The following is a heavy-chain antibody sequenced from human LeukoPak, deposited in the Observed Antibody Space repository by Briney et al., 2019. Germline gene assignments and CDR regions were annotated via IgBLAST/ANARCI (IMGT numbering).Heavy chain of an antibody. CDR1: GYTFTGYY. CDR3: AREYYGSGSYSYNWFDP. V-gene: IGHV1-2*02. J-gene: IGHJ5*02. Sequence: ASVKVSCKASGYTFTGYYMHWVRQAPGQGLEWMGWINPNSGDTNYAQKFQGRVTMTRDTSISTAYMELSRLRSDDTAVYYCAREYYGSGSYSYNWFDPWGQGTLVTVSS. D-gene: IGHD3-10*01. CDR2: INPNSGDT.